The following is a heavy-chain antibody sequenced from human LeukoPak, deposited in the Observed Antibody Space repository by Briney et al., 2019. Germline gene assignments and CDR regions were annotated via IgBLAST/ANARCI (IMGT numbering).Heavy chain of an antibody. V-gene: IGHV3-48*03. CDR2: IPSSGTIK. D-gene: IGHD6-19*01. Sequence: QTGGSLRLSCVLSVLPFHVYDKNWVRHAPARALEGGSNIPSSGTIKNYADSAKGRFSNYRDNPKRSLYLHMNSLRVEDTAVYYCALLAVASDFDYRGQGALVTGSS. CDR3: ALLAVASDFDY. J-gene: IGHJ4*02. CDR1: VLPFHVYD.